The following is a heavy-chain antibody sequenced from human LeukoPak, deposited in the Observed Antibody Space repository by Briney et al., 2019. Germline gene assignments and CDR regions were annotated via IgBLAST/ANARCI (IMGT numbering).Heavy chain of an antibody. CDR3: ITPLPYSAQ. Sequence: GGSLRLSCAASGFTFSNAYMNWVRQAPGKGLEWVGRTKPKTDGETTEYAAPVKDRFSISRDDSKSMMYLQMNSLKTEDTAVYYCITPLPYSAQGGQGTLVTVSS. CDR2: TKPKTDGETT. J-gene: IGHJ4*02. V-gene: IGHV3-15*07. CDR1: GFTFSNAY. D-gene: IGHD2-21*01.